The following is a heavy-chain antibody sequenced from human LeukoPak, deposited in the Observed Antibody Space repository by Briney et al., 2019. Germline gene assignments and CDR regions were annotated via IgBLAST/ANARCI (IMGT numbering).Heavy chain of an antibody. Sequence: GGSLRPSCAASGFTFSSYGMHWVRQAPGKGLEGVAVISYDGSNKYYADSVKGRFTISRDNTKNTLYLQMNSLRAEDTAVYYCATITYYYDSSGFDYWGQGTLVTVSS. V-gene: IGHV3-30*03. D-gene: IGHD3-22*01. CDR1: GFTFSSYG. CDR3: ATITYYYDSSGFDY. J-gene: IGHJ4*02. CDR2: ISYDGSNK.